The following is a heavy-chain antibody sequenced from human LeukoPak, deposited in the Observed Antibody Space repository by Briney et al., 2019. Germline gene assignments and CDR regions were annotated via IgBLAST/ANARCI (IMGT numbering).Heavy chain of an antibody. Sequence: GGSLRLSCAASGFTFSSYSMNWVRQAPGEGLEWVSSISSSSYIYYADSVKGRFTISRDNAKNSLYLQMNSLRAEDTAVYYCATMGYCSSTSCYKAYYYYGMDVWGQGTTVTVSS. CDR2: ISSSSYI. J-gene: IGHJ6*02. CDR3: ATMGYCSSTSCYKAYYYYGMDV. CDR1: GFTFSSYS. V-gene: IGHV3-21*01. D-gene: IGHD2-2*01.